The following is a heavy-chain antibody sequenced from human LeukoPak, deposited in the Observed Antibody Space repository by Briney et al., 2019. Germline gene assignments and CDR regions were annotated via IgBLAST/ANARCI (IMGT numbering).Heavy chain of an antibody. CDR3: ARAGYGDSDFDY. D-gene: IGHD4-17*01. J-gene: IGHJ4*02. Sequence: SDTLSLTCTVSGGSITNYYWNWIRQPPGKGLEWIGFIYSSGTTNYNPSLKSRLTISLDTSKNQFSLKLTSMTAADTAVYYCARAGYGDSDFDYWGQGPRSPSPQ. CDR1: GGSITNYY. V-gene: IGHV4-59*07. CDR2: IYSSGTT.